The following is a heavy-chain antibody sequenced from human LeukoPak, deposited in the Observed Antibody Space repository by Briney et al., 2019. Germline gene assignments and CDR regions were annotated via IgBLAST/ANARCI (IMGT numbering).Heavy chain of an antibody. CDR1: GFTFSNYG. D-gene: IGHD5-18*01. V-gene: IGHV3-30*02. J-gene: IGHJ4*02. CDR3: ARVWWIQQPLDY. CDR2: IRYDGNNK. Sequence: GGSLRLSCAASGFTFSNYGMHWVRQAPGKGLEWVAFIRYDGNNKYYADSVKGRFTISRDNAKNSLYLQMNSLRAEDTAVYYCARVWWIQQPLDYWGQGTLVTVSS.